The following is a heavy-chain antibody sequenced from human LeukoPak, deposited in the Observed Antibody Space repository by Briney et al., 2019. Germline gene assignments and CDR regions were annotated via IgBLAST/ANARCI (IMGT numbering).Heavy chain of an antibody. Sequence: GGSLRLSCAASGFTFSSYGMHWVRQAPGKGLEWVAVIWYGGSNKYYADSVKGRFTISRDNSKNTLYLQMNSLRAEDTAVYYCAKGVALDDAFDIWGQGTMVTVSS. D-gene: IGHD2-15*01. CDR1: GFTFSSYG. CDR2: IWYGGSNK. J-gene: IGHJ3*02. CDR3: AKGVALDDAFDI. V-gene: IGHV3-30*02.